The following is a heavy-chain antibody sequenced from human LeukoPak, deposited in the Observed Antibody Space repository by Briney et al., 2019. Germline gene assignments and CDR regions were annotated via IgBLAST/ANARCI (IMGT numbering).Heavy chain of an antibody. J-gene: IGHJ4*02. CDR2: INPNSGGT. CDR1: GYTFTGYY. Sequence: ASVKVSCKASGYTFTGYYMHWVRQAPGQGLEWMGWINPNSGGTNYAQKFQGRVTMTRDTSISTAYMELSRLRSDDTAVYYCAGGGGITMVRVVKYYFDYWGQGTLVTVSS. CDR3: AGGGGITMVRVVKYYFDY. D-gene: IGHD3-10*01. V-gene: IGHV1-2*02.